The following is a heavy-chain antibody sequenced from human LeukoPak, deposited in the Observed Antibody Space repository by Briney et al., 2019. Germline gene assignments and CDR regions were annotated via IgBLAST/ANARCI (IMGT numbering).Heavy chain of an antibody. CDR2: IKQDGSEK. D-gene: IGHD4-17*01. Sequence: GGSLRLSCATSGFTFSSYWMSWVRQAPGKGLEWVANIKQDGSEKYYVDSVKGQFTIARDNAKNSLYLQMNSLRAEDTAVYYCARSGRDYGDRPFDFWGQGTLVTVSS. CDR1: GFTFSSYW. J-gene: IGHJ4*02. V-gene: IGHV3-7*01. CDR3: ARSGRDYGDRPFDF.